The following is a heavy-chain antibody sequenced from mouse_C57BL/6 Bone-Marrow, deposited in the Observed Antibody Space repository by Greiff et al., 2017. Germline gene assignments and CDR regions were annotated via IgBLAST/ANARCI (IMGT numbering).Heavy chain of an antibody. CDR1: GYTFTSYW. Sequence: QVQLQQPGAELVKPGASVKLSCKASGYTFTSYWMHWVQQRPGQGLEWIGMIHPNSGSTNYNEKFKSKATLTVDNTSSTAYMQLSSLTSEDSAVYYGARGRTTVVATEAMDYGGQGTSVTVSS. CDR3: ARGRTTVVATEAMDY. CDR2: IHPNSGST. V-gene: IGHV1-64*01. D-gene: IGHD1-1*01. J-gene: IGHJ4*01.